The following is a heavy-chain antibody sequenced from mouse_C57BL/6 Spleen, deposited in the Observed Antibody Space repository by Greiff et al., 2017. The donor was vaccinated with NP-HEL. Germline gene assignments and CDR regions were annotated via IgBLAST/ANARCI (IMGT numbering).Heavy chain of an antibody. V-gene: IGHV10-1*01. D-gene: IGHD1-1*01. CDR2: IRSKSNNYAT. CDR1: GFSFNTYA. Sequence: EVNVVESGGGLVQPKGSLKLSCAASGFSFNTYAMNWVRQAPGKGLEWVARIRSKSNNYATYYADSVKDRFTISRDDSESMLYLQMNNLKTEDTAMYYCVRHDYYGSSFDYWGQGTTLTVSS. CDR3: VRHDYYGSSFDY. J-gene: IGHJ2*01.